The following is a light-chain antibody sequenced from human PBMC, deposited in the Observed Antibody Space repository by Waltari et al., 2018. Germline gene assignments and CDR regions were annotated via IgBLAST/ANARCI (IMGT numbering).Light chain of an antibody. J-gene: IGKJ1*01. CDR1: QSIGIY. Sequence: EIVLTQSPGTLSLSPGERATPSCRASQSIGIYLAWYQQKPGQAPRLLLYHASSRATGIPDRFSGSGSGTDVSLTISRLEAEDFAVYYCQKYESLPATFGQGTKVEIK. CDR3: QKYESLPAT. V-gene: IGKV3-20*01. CDR2: HAS.